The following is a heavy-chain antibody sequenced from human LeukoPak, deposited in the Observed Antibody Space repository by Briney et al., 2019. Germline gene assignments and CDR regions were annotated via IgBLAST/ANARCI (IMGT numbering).Heavy chain of an antibody. CDR1: GFTFTNAW. CDR3: TTDLGTYYHGSQRLIPIDY. D-gene: IGHD3-10*01. J-gene: IGHJ4*02. CDR2: IKSKTDGETT. V-gene: IGHV3-15*01. Sequence: PGGSLRFSCVDSGFTFTNAWMSWVRQAPGKGLEWIGRIKSKTDGETTNYAEPVRGRFTISRDDSKSAVYLQMNSLKIEDTAVYYCTTDLGTYYHGSQRLIPIDYWGQGTLVTVSS.